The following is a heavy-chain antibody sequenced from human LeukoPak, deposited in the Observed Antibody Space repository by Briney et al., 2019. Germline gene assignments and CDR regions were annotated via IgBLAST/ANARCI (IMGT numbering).Heavy chain of an antibody. CDR3: ARSGSSWYWSSVDY. CDR2: IYYSGST. D-gene: IGHD6-13*01. V-gene: IGHV4-31*03. J-gene: IGHJ4*02. CDR1: GGSISSSSYY. Sequence: SETLSLTCTVSGGSISSSSYYWGWIGQPPGQGLAWIGYIYYSGSTYYNPSLKSRVTISVDTSKNQFSLKLSSVTAADTAVYYCARSGSSWYWSSVDYWGQGTLVTVSS.